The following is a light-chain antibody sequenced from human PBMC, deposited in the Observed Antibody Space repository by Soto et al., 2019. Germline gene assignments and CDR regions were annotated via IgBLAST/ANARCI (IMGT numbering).Light chain of an antibody. CDR3: QYYDNWRLS. J-gene: IGKJ4*01. Sequence: EIVMTQSPATLSVSPGDRATLSCRASQSVSSIAWYQQKPGQPPRLLIYGASRRATNIQARFSGGGSDTEFTLTISTLQSEYFAVYYCQYYDNWRLSFGGGTTVEIK. CDR2: GAS. CDR1: QSVSS. V-gene: IGKV3-15*01.